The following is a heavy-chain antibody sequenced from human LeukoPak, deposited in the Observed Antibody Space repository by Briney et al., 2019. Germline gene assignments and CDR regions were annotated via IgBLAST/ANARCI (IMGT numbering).Heavy chain of an antibody. CDR3: ARHGAFYYGSGSSGFDY. D-gene: IGHD3-10*01. CDR2: IYHSGST. V-gene: IGHV4-38-2*01. CDR1: GYSITSGYY. Sequence: SETLSLTCAVSGYSITSGYYWGWIRQPPGKGLELIGSIYHSGSTYYNPSLNSRVTLSVDTSRNQFSLKLSSVTAADTAVYYCARHGAFYYGSGSSGFDYWGQGTLVTVSS. J-gene: IGHJ4*02.